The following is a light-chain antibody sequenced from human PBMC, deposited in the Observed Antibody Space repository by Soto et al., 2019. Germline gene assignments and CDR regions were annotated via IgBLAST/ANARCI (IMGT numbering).Light chain of an antibody. V-gene: IGKV1-5*03. CDR1: QTISSW. CDR2: KAS. CDR3: QHYNSYSEA. Sequence: DIQMTQSPSTLSGSVGDRVTITCRASQTISSWLAWYQQKRGKAPKIXIYKASTLKSGVPSRFSGSGSGTDFTLTISSLQPDDFATYYCQHYNSYSEAFGQGTKVDIK. J-gene: IGKJ1*01.